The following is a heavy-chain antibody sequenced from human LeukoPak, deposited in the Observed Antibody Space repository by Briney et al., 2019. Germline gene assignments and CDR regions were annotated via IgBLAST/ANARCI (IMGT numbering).Heavy chain of an antibody. D-gene: IGHD3-10*01. V-gene: IGHV4-59*01. Sequence: PSETLSLTCAVSGGSISTYHWNWIRKSPEKGLEWIGYMQSTGNSNYNPSLKSRVTISVDTSKNQFSLKLSSVTAADTAVYYCARSPSIVRGVGRWFDPWGQGTPVTVSS. J-gene: IGHJ5*02. CDR3: ARSPSIVRGVGRWFDP. CDR2: MQSTGNS. CDR1: GGSISTYH.